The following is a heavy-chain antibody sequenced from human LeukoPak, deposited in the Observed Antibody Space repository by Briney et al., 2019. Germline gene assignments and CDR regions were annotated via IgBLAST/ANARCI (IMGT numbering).Heavy chain of an antibody. Sequence: GGSLRLSCAASGFTFSTYWMTWVRQAPGKGLEWVSAISGSGGSTYYADSVKGRFTISRDNSKNTLYLQMNSLRAEDTAVYYCARGMGATGDIDYWGQGALVTVSS. V-gene: IGHV3-23*01. CDR1: GFTFSTYW. J-gene: IGHJ4*02. D-gene: IGHD1-26*01. CDR2: ISGSGGST. CDR3: ARGMGATGDIDY.